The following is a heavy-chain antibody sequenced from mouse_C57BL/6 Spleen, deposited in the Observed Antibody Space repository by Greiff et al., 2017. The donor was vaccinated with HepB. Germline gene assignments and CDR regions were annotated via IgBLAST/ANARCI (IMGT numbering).Heavy chain of an antibody. CDR1: GYSFTSYY. CDR3: ASRDNYGEGYYAMDY. J-gene: IGHJ4*01. CDR2: IYPGSGNT. D-gene: IGHD1-1*01. Sequence: VQRVESGPELVKPGASVKISCKASGYSFTSYYIHWVKQRPGQGLEWIGWIYPGSGNTKYNEKFKGKATLTADTSSSTAYMQLSSLTSEDSAVYYCASRDNYGEGYYAMDYWGQGTSVTVSS. V-gene: IGHV1-66*01.